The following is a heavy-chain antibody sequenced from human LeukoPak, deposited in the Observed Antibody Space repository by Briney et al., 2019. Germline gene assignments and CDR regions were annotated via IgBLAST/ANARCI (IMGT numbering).Heavy chain of an antibody. CDR2: INHSGST. J-gene: IGHJ5*02. V-gene: IGHV4-34*01. CDR3: ARSHRYSGSPPGWSWFDP. D-gene: IGHD1-26*01. CDR1: GGSFSGYY. Sequence: SETLSLTCAVYGGSFSGYYWSWIRQPPGKGLEWIGEINHSGSTNYNLSLKSRVTISVDTSKNQFSLKLSSVTAADTAVYYCARSHRYSGSPPGWSWFDPWGQGTLVTVSS.